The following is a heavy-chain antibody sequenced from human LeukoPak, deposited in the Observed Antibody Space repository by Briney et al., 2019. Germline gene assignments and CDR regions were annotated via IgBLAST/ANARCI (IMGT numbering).Heavy chain of an antibody. V-gene: IGHV4-39*01. CDR1: GGSISSSSYY. D-gene: IGHD1-26*01. CDR3: ARHGRGQVGATVQDNWFDP. J-gene: IGHJ5*02. Sequence: SETLPLTCTVSGGSISSSSYYWGWIRQPPGKGLEWIGSIYYSGSTYYNPSLKSRVTISVDTSKNQFSLKLSSVTAADTAVYYCARHGRGQVGATVQDNWFDPWGQGTLVTVSS. CDR2: IYYSGST.